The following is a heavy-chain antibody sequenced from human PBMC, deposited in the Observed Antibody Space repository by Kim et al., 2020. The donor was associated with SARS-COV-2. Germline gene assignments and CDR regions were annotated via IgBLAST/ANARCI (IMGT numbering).Heavy chain of an antibody. CDR3: AKWGSPQWLVNSEYYYYGMAV. CDR2: ISWDGGST. J-gene: IGHJ6*02. CDR1: GFTFDDYT. V-gene: IGHV3-43*01. Sequence: GGSLRLSCAASGFTFDDYTMHWVRQAPVKGLEWVSLISWDGGSTYYADSVKGRFTISRDNSKNSLYLQMNSLRTEDTALYYCAKWGSPQWLVNSEYYYYGMAVWGQGTTVTVSS. D-gene: IGHD6-19*01.